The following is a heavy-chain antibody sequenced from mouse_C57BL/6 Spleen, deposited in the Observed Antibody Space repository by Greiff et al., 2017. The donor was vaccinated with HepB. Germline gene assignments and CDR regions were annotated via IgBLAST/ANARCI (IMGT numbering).Heavy chain of an antibody. D-gene: IGHD2-4*01. Sequence: QVQLQQPGAELVRPGTSVKLSCKASGYTFTSYWMHWVKQRPGQGLEWIGVIDPSDSYTNYNQKFKGKATLTVDTSSSTAYMQLSSLTSEDSAVYYYASYDDDVYYFDYWGQGTTLTVSS. CDR2: IDPSDSYT. V-gene: IGHV1-59*01. J-gene: IGHJ2*01. CDR1: GYTFTSYW. CDR3: ASYDDDVYYFDY.